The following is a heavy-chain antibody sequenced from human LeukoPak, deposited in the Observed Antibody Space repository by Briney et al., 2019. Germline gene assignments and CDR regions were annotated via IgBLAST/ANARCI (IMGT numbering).Heavy chain of an antibody. CDR2: MNPNSGNT. D-gene: IGHD3-22*01. Sequence: ASVRVSCKASGYTFTSYGINWVLQATGQGLEWMGWMNPNSGNTGYAQKFQGRVTMTRNTSISTAYMELSSLRSEDTAVYYCARYYYDSSGYYYYFDYWGQGTLVTVSS. V-gene: IGHV1-8*01. CDR1: GYTFTSYG. CDR3: ARYYYDSSGYYYYFDY. J-gene: IGHJ4*02.